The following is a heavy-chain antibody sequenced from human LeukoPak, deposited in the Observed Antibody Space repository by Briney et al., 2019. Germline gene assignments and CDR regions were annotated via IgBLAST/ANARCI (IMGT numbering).Heavy chain of an antibody. CDR1: GFTVSSNY. CDR3: AKGTDVWFGEWGSPFDY. CDR2: ISGSGGST. D-gene: IGHD3-10*01. J-gene: IGHJ4*02. Sequence: PGGSLRLSCAASGFTVSSNYMSWVRQAPGKGLEWVSAISGSGGSTYYADSVKGRFTISRDNSKNTLYLQMNSLRAEDTAVYYCAKGTDVWFGEWGSPFDYWGQGTLVTVSS. V-gene: IGHV3-23*01.